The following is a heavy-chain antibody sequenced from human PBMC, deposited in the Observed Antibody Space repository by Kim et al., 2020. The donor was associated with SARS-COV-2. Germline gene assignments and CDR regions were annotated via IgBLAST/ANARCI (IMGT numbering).Heavy chain of an antibody. Sequence: SVKVSCKASGGTFSSYAISWVRQAPGQGLEWMGGIIPIFGTANYAQKFQGRVTITADESTSTAYMELSSLRSEDTAVYYCARSQYYYDSSGYYGIDYWGQGTLVTVSS. V-gene: IGHV1-69*13. J-gene: IGHJ4*02. CDR2: IIPIFGTA. CDR3: ARSQYYYDSSGYYGIDY. CDR1: GGTFSSYA. D-gene: IGHD3-22*01.